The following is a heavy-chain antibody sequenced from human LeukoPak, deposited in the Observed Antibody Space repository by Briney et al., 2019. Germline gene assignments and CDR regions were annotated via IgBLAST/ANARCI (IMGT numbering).Heavy chain of an antibody. V-gene: IGHV1-2*02. CDR3: ATRSWLDL. CDR1: GYTFTDSY. CDR2: INPKSGDT. J-gene: IGHJ5*02. Sequence: ASVKVSCKASGYTFTDSYIHWVRQAPGQGLEFMGWINPKSGDTNYAPRFQGRVTMTRDTSITTAYMEVSRLTFDDTAVYYCATRSWLDLCGQGTLVTVSS.